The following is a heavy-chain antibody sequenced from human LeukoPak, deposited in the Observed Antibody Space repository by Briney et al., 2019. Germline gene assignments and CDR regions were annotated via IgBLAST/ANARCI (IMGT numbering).Heavy chain of an antibody. J-gene: IGHJ4*02. Sequence: PGGSLRLSCAASGFTFSSYWMHWVRQAPGKGLEWVSYISSSSTTIYYADSVKGRFTISRDNAKNSLYLQMNSLRDEDTAVYYCARDPTAAGKEYYFDYWGQGTLVTVSS. CDR2: ISSSSTTI. CDR3: ARDPTAAGKEYYFDY. CDR1: GFTFSSYW. V-gene: IGHV3-48*02. D-gene: IGHD6-13*01.